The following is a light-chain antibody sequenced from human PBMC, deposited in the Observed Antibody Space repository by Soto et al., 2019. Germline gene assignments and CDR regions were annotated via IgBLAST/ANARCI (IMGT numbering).Light chain of an antibody. V-gene: IGKV3-11*01. CDR2: DAS. Sequence: EIVITQSPATLSVSPGERATLSCRASQSVSSNLAWYQQKPGQAPRLLIYDASNRATGIPARFSGSGSGTDFTLTIGSLEPEDFAIYYCQQRSNWPPTWTFGQGTKVDIK. CDR3: QQRSNWPPTWT. CDR1: QSVSSN. J-gene: IGKJ1*01.